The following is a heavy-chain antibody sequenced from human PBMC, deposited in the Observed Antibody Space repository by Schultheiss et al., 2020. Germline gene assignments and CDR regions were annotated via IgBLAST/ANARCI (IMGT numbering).Heavy chain of an antibody. CDR3: ARAGGRGITTPVGWFDP. J-gene: IGHJ5*02. CDR2: IYYSGST. Sequence: SETLSLTCTVSGGSISSYYWSWIRQPPGKGLEWIGYIYYSGSTNYNPSLKSRVTISVDTSKNQFSLKLSSVTAADTAVYYCARAGGRGITTPVGWFDPWGQGTLGTV. V-gene: IGHV4-59*01. D-gene: IGHD3-3*01. CDR1: GGSISSYY.